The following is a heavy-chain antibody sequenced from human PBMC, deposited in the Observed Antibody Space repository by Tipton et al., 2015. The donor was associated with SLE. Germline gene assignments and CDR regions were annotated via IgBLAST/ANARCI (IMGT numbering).Heavy chain of an antibody. J-gene: IGHJ4*02. D-gene: IGHD3-10*01. CDR3: ARHGASYYYGSGSYPYYFDY. Sequence: TLSLTCTVSGGSISGHYWSWIRQPPGKRPEWVGYIHYSGNTNYNPSLKDRVTILVDTSQNQFSLKPGSVTAAGTAVYFCARHGASYYYGSGSYPYYFDYWGQGTLVTVSS. CDR1: GGSISGHY. V-gene: IGHV4-59*08. CDR2: IHYSGNT.